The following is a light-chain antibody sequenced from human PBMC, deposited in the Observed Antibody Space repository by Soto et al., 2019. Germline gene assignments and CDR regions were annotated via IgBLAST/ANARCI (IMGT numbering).Light chain of an antibody. Sequence: AIQMAQSPSSLSASVGDRVTITCRASQGIGNDVGWYQQKPGKAPKLLLYAATTLQSGVPSRFSGTRSGTDFTLTISSLQPEDFATYYGLQDHNYPRTFGGGTKVEIK. CDR1: QGIGND. CDR2: AAT. J-gene: IGKJ4*01. CDR3: LQDHNYPRT. V-gene: IGKV1-6*02.